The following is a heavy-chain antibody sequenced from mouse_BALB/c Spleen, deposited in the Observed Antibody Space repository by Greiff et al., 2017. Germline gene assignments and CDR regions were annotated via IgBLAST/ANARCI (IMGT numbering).Heavy chain of an antibody. D-gene: IGHD2-14*01. Sequence: VQLKESGPGLVKPSQSLSLTCTVTGYSITSDYAWNWIRQFPGNKLEWMGYISYSGSTSYNPSLKSRISITRDTSKNQFFLQLNSVTTEDTATYYCARSYYRYGYYFDYWGQGTTLTVSS. CDR3: ARSYYRYGYYFDY. V-gene: IGHV3-2*02. J-gene: IGHJ2*01. CDR2: ISYSGST. CDR1: GYSITSDYA.